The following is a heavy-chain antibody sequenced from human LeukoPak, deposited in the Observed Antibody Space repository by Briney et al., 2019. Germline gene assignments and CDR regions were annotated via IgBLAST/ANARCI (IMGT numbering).Heavy chain of an antibody. Sequence: GGSLRLSCAGSGFSFSSSAMSWVRQTPGKGLEWVSSITGNGATTYYSDSVKGRFTISRDNSRNTLSLQMSSLRVEDTAVYYCAKERRRVDTAMVRSYYFENWGQGTLVTVSS. J-gene: IGHJ4*02. CDR1: GFSFSSSA. V-gene: IGHV3-23*01. CDR2: ITGNGATT. D-gene: IGHD5-18*01. CDR3: AKERRRVDTAMVRSYYFEN.